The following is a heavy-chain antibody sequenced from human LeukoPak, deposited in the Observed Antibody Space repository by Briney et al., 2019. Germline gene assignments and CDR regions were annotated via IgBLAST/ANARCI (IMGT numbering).Heavy chain of an antibody. J-gene: IGHJ4*02. V-gene: IGHV3-23*01. CDR2: ISGSGGRI. CDR3: AKNPRLEGWIYFDS. D-gene: IGHD1-1*01. Sequence: GGSLRLYCAASGFTFSSYSMSWVRQAPGKGLEWVSSISGSGGRIDYADSVKGRFTISRDNSKNTLSLQMNSLTAEDTAVYYCAKNPRLEGWIYFDSWGQGILVTVSS. CDR1: GFTFSSYS.